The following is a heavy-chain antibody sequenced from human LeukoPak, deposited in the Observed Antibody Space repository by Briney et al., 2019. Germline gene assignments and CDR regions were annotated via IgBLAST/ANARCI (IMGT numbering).Heavy chain of an antibody. J-gene: IGHJ4*02. Sequence: GGSLRLSCAASGFTFSSYWMSWVRQAPGKGLEWVANIKQDGSEKYYVDSVKGRFTISRDNAKNSLYPQMNSLRAEDTAVYYCAKQGATAVAAGGDFDYWGQGTLVTVSS. D-gene: IGHD6-19*01. CDR3: AKQGATAVAAGGDFDY. CDR2: IKQDGSEK. CDR1: GFTFSSYW. V-gene: IGHV3-7*03.